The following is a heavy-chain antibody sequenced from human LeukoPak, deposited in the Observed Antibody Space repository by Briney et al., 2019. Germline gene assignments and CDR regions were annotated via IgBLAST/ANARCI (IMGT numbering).Heavy chain of an antibody. CDR1: GFTFSSYA. V-gene: IGHV3-30-3*01. CDR3: ALPDSSSWYGYFDY. Sequence: GGSLRLPCAASGFTFSSYAMHWVRQAPGKGLEWVAVISYDGSNKYYADSGKGRFTISRDNSKNTLYLQMNSLRAEDTAVYYCALPDSSSWYGYFDYWGQGTLVTVSS. D-gene: IGHD6-13*01. CDR2: ISYDGSNK. J-gene: IGHJ4*02.